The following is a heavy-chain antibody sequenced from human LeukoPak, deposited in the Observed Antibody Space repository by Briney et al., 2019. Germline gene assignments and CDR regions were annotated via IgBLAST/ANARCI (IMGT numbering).Heavy chain of an antibody. V-gene: IGHV1-46*01. J-gene: IGHJ4*02. D-gene: IGHD5-12*01. CDR1: GYTFTSYY. CDR3: ARAVRGDFRGNDYDN. Sequence: ASVKVSCKASGYTFTSYYMHWVRQAPGQGLEWMGIINPSGGSTSYAQKFQGRVSMSKDTSTSTAYMELSSLRSEDTAVYYCARAVRGDFRGNDYDNWGQGTLVTVSS. CDR2: INPSGGST.